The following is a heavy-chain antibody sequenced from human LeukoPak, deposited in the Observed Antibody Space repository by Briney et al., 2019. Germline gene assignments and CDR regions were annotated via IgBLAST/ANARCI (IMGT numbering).Heavy chain of an antibody. Sequence: GGSLRLSCAASAFTFRSYAMIWVRQAPGKGLEWVSTVSGSGGSTYYADSVKGRFTISRDNARNSLYLQMNSLRADDTAVYYCARVQGAYYYERTYYMDVWGKGATVTVSS. J-gene: IGHJ6*03. V-gene: IGHV3-23*01. CDR1: AFTFRSYA. CDR2: VSGSGGST. CDR3: ARVQGAYYYERTYYMDV. D-gene: IGHD3-22*01.